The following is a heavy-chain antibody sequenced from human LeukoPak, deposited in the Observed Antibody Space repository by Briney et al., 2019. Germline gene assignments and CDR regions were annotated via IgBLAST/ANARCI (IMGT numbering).Heavy chain of an antibody. CDR3: ARVTTGTTLRGGFDY. Sequence: ASVKVSCKASGYTFTGYYMHWVRQAPGQGLEWMGWINPNSGGTNYAQKFQGRVTMTRDTSTSTVYMELSSLRSEDTAVYYCARVTTGTTLRGGFDYWGQGTLVTVSS. J-gene: IGHJ4*02. CDR1: GYTFTGYY. V-gene: IGHV1-2*02. D-gene: IGHD1-1*01. CDR2: INPNSGGT.